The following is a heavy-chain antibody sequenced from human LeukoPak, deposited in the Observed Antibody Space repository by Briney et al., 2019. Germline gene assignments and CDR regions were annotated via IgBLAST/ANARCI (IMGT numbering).Heavy chain of an antibody. CDR2: ITPMFGTA. CDR1: GGTFSSYA. D-gene: IGHD3-22*01. Sequence: SVKVSCKASGGTFSSYAISWVRQAPGQGLEWMGGITPMFGTANYAQKFQGRVTITADESTSTAYMELSSLRSEGTAVYYCARQHSTYYYDSSGYYLRDWGQGTLVTVSS. V-gene: IGHV1-69*13. CDR3: ARQHSTYYYDSSGYYLRD. J-gene: IGHJ4*02.